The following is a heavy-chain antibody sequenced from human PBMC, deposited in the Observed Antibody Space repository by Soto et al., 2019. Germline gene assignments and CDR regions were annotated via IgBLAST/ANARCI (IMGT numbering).Heavy chain of an antibody. CDR3: ARARGYCTNGVCSHAGSHALDY. CDR1: GGSISSYY. Sequence: PSETLSLTCTVSGGSISSYYWSWIRQPPGKGLEWIGYIYYSGSTNYNPSLKSRVTISVDTSKNQFSLKLSSVTAADTAVYYCARARGYCTNGVCSHAGSHALDYWGQGTLVTVSS. V-gene: IGHV4-59*01. D-gene: IGHD2-8*01. CDR2: IYYSGST. J-gene: IGHJ4*02.